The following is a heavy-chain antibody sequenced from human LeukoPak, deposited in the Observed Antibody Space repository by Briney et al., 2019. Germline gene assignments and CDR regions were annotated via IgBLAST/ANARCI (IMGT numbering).Heavy chain of an antibody. CDR1: GFTFSSYS. D-gene: IGHD6-19*01. CDR3: ARVLYSTGWYGDHY. J-gene: IGHJ4*02. V-gene: IGHV3-48*01. Sequence: PGGSLRLSCAASGFTFSSYSMNWVRQAPGKGLEWVSYISSSGTTMYYVDSVKGRFTISRVNAKNSLYLQMNSLRAEDTAVYYCARVLYSTGWYGDHYWGQGTLVTVSS. CDR2: ISSSGTTM.